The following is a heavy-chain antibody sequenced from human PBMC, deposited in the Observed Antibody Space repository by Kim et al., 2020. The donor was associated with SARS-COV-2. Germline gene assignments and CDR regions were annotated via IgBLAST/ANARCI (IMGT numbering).Heavy chain of an antibody. CDR2: ISAYNGNT. J-gene: IGHJ4*02. CDR3: ARDRGGHSGWYVLSPGRAFDY. Sequence: ASVKVSCKASGYTFTSYGISWVRQAPGQGLEWMGWISAYNGNTNYAQKLQGRVTMTTDTSTSTAYMELRSLRSDDTAVYYCARDRGGHSGWYVLSPGRAFDYWGQGTLVTVSS. CDR1: GYTFTSYG. V-gene: IGHV1-18*01. D-gene: IGHD6-19*01.